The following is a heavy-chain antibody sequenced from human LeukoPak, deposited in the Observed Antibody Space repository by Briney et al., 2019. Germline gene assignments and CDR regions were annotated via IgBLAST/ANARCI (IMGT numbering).Heavy chain of an antibody. CDR1: GFTFSSYG. J-gene: IGHJ6*04. V-gene: IGHV3-30*03. CDR2: ISYDGSNK. Sequence: PGRSLRLSCAASGFTFSSYGMHWVRQAPGKGLEWVAVISYDGSNKYYADSVKGRFTISRDNSKNTLYLQMNSPRAEDTAVYYCARAYCSGGSCYDGMDVWGKGTTVTVSS. D-gene: IGHD2-15*01. CDR3: ARAYCSGGSCYDGMDV.